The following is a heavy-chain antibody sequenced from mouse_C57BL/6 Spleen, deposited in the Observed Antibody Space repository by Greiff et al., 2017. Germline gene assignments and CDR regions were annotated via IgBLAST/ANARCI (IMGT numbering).Heavy chain of an antibody. CDR1: GYTFTDYE. CDR2: IDPETGGT. V-gene: IGHV1-15*01. J-gene: IGHJ2*01. Sequence: VKLVESGAELVRPGASVTLSCKASGYTFTDYEMHWVKQTPVHGLEWIGAIDPETGGTAYNQKFKGKAILTADKSSSTAYMELRSLTSEDSAVYYCTRSQDFDYWGQGTTLTVSS. CDR3: TRSQDFDY.